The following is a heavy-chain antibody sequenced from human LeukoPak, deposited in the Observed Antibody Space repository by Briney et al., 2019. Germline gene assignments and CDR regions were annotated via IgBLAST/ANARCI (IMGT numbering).Heavy chain of an antibody. D-gene: IGHD4-23*01. V-gene: IGHV4-30-4*01. CDR3: GKVGGNTNS. CDR2: IHNSRGT. Sequence: SETLSLTCTVSVASNTSEIFYWNWIRHSPGKGLEWIGAIHNSRGTSYNPSLESRLTISVDPSENKFFLKMTSVSDADTATYYCGKVGGNTNSWGQGTLVTVSS. CDR1: VASNTSEIFY. J-gene: IGHJ4*02.